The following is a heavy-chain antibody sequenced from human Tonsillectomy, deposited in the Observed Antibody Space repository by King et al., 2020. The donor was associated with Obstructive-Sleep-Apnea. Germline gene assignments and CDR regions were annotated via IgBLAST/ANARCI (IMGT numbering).Heavy chain of an antibody. J-gene: IGHJ3*02. CDR3: ARGATWIQLARDAIDI. D-gene: IGHD5-18*01. Sequence: VQLQQWGAGLLKPSETLSLTCAVYGGSFSGYYWSWIRQPPGKGLEWIGEINHSGSTNYNPSLKSRVTISVDTSKNQFSLKLSSVTAADTAVYYCARGATWIQLARDAIDIWGQGTMVTVSS. CDR1: GGSFSGYY. CDR2: INHSGST. V-gene: IGHV4-34*01.